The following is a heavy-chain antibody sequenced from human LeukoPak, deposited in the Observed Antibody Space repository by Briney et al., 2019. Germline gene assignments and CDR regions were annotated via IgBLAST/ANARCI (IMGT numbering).Heavy chain of an antibody. J-gene: IGHJ5*02. CDR3: AREGTHTSSWYHWFDP. CDR2: IYHTGPT. CDR1: GYSINDDYY. V-gene: IGHV4-38-2*02. Sequence: MASETLSLTCAVSGYSINDDYYWGWIRQPPGKGLEWIGSIYHTGPTYYNPSLKGRVTISVDTSKNQFSLTMRSVTAADTAVYYCAREGTHTSSWYHWFDPWGQGTQVTVSS. D-gene: IGHD6-13*01.